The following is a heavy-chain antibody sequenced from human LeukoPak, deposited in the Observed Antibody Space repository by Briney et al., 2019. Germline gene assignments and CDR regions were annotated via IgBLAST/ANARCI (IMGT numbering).Heavy chain of an antibody. CDR2: ISSSSSYI. CDR3: ARADGSSWYSWNYFDY. J-gene: IGHJ4*02. V-gene: IGHV3-21*01. Sequence: PGGSLRLSCAASGLTFSSYSMNWVRQAPGKGLEWVSSISSSSSYIYYADSVKGRFTISRDNAKNSLYLQMNSLRAEDTAVYYCARADGSSWYSWNYFDYWGQGTLVTVSS. CDR1: GLTFSSYS. D-gene: IGHD6-13*01.